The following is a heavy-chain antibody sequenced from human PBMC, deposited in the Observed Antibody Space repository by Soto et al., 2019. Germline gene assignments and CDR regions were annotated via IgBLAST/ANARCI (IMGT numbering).Heavy chain of an antibody. CDR1: GFTFSSYG. Sequence: GGSLRLSCAASGFTFSSYGMHWVRQAPGKGLEWVAVISYDGSNKYYADSVKGRFTISRDNSKNTLYLQMNSLRAEDTAVYYCAKDQYGMDVWGQGTTVTVSS. J-gene: IGHJ6*02. CDR3: AKDQYGMDV. V-gene: IGHV3-30*18. CDR2: ISYDGSNK.